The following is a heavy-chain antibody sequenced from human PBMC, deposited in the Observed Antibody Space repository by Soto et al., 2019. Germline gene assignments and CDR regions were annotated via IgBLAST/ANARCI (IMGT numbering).Heavy chain of an antibody. Sequence: QVQLVQSGAEVKKPGASVKVSCKASGYTFTTHGISWVRQVPGQGLEWMGWVRGDNGHTNYAQSLQGRVIMTTDTSTNTVYMKLTSLRSDDTALYYCARDLGYCRSGTCYREWFDPWGQGTLVTVSS. CDR3: ARDLGYCRSGTCYREWFDP. CDR2: VRGDNGHT. CDR1: GYTFTTHG. D-gene: IGHD2-15*01. V-gene: IGHV1-18*01. J-gene: IGHJ5*02.